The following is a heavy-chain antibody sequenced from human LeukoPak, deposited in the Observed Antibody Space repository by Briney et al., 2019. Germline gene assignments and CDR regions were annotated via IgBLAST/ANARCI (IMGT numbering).Heavy chain of an antibody. V-gene: IGHV4-59*01. CDR1: GGSISSYY. Sequence: SETLSLTCTVSGGSISSYYWSWIRQPPGKGLEWIGYIYYSGSTNYNPSLKSRVTISVDTSENQFSLKLSSVTAADTAVYYCARGPRAGRNWFDPWGQGTLVTVSS. D-gene: IGHD6-25*01. CDR3: ARGPRAGRNWFDP. J-gene: IGHJ5*02. CDR2: IYYSGST.